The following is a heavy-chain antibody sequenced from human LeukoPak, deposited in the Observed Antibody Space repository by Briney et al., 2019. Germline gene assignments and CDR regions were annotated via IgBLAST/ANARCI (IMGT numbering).Heavy chain of an antibody. V-gene: IGHV3-7*01. CDR3: ASDVSGKPFVY. Sequence: GGSLRLSCAASGFTFSSCLMNWVRQTPGKGLEWVANIKQDGSERHYVDSVNDRFTISRDNARNSLFLQMNSLRAEDTAIYYCASDVSGKPFVYWGQGVPVTVSS. J-gene: IGHJ4*02. CDR1: GFTFSSCL. CDR2: IKQDGSER.